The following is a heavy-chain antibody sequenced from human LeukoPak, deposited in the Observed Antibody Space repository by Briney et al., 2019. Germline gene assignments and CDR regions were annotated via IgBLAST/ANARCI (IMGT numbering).Heavy chain of an antibody. CDR1: GYTFTSYY. Sequence: SVPDSCQASGYTFTSYYMLWVRQAPGQGLEWMGIINPSGGSTSYAQKFQGRVTMTRDTSTSTVYMELSSLRSEDTAVYYCARDRRVRATLYDYWGQATMVTVSS. CDR2: INPSGGST. CDR3: ARDRRVRATLYDY. D-gene: IGHD2-15*01. V-gene: IGHV1-46*01. J-gene: IGHJ4*02.